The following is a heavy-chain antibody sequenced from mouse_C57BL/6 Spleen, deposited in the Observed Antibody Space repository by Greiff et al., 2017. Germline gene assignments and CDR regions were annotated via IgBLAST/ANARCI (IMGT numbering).Heavy chain of an antibody. CDR2: IDPSDSYT. V-gene: IGHV1-50*01. Sequence: VQLQQPGAELVKPGASVKLSCKASGYTFTSYWMQWVKQRPGQGLEWIGEIDPSDSYTNYNQKFKGKATLTVDTSSSTAYMQLSSLTSEDSAVYYCARKGYGSFYYYAMDYWGQGTSVTVSS. J-gene: IGHJ4*01. CDR1: GYTFTSYW. D-gene: IGHD1-1*01. CDR3: ARKGYGSFYYYAMDY.